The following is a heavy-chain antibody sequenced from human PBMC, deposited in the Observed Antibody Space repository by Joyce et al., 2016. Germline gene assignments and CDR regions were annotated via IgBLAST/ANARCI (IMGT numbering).Heavy chain of an antibody. V-gene: IGHV3-13*05. CDR2: IGTAGDP. J-gene: IGHJ3*02. CDR1: GVTFSDYE. Sequence: EVQLVEAGGALVQPGGSLRLSCGASGVTFSDYESHWVRQTTGKCLEGVSAIGTAGDPYYAGSVKGRFTISRENTKGALFLQMNSLRAEDTAVYYCARERGRGMSAFDIWGQGTMVTVSS. CDR3: ARERGRGMSAFDI.